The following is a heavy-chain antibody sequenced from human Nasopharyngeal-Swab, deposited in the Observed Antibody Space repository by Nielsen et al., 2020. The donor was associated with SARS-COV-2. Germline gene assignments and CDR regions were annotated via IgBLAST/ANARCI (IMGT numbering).Heavy chain of an antibody. V-gene: IGHV3-30-3*01. CDR2: ISYDGSNK. CDR3: ARDSGGNIDY. Sequence: GESLKISCAGSGFTFSTYTMTWIRQAPGKGLEWVAVISYDGSNKYYADSVKGRFTISRDNSKNTLYLQMNSLRAEDTAVYYCARDSGGNIDYWGQGTLVTVSS. CDR1: GFTFSTYT. D-gene: IGHD4-23*01. J-gene: IGHJ4*02.